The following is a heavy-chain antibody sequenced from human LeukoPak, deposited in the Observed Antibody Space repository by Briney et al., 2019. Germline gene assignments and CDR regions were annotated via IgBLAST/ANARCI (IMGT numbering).Heavy chain of an antibody. D-gene: IGHD4-23*01. Sequence: PGGSLRLSCAASGFTFSSYWMHWVRQAPGKGLVWVSRINSDGSSTSYADSVKGRFTISRDNAKNTLYLQMNSLGAEDTAVYYCAREGFDGGNSLDYWGRGTLVTVSS. J-gene: IGHJ4*02. CDR2: INSDGSST. CDR3: AREGFDGGNSLDY. CDR1: GFTFSSYW. V-gene: IGHV3-74*01.